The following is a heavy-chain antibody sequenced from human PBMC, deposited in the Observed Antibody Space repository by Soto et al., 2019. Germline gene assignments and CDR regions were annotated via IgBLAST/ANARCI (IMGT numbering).Heavy chain of an antibody. CDR1: GFTFTMFS. D-gene: IGHD6-19*01. V-gene: IGHV3-48*01. CDR3: ARLRSGWYTYFDY. Sequence: PGGSLRLSCAASGFTFTMFSMNWVRQAPGKGLEWVSYIGGDSSTLYYADSEKGRFTISRDNAKNSLYLQMNSLRAEDTAVYYCARLRSGWYTYFDYWGQGALVTVSS. CDR2: IGGDSSTL. J-gene: IGHJ4*02.